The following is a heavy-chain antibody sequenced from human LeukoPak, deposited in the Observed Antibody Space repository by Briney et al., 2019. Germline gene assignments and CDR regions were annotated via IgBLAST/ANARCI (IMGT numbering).Heavy chain of an antibody. Sequence: ASVKVSCKASGYTFTGYYMHWVRQAPGQGLEWMGWINPNSGGTNYAQKFQGRVTMTRDTSISTAYMELSGLRSDDTAVYYCARDLGYSSGLGGYWGQGTLVTVSS. CDR2: INPNSGGT. J-gene: IGHJ4*02. V-gene: IGHV1-2*02. D-gene: IGHD6-19*01. CDR3: ARDLGYSSGLGGY. CDR1: GYTFTGYY.